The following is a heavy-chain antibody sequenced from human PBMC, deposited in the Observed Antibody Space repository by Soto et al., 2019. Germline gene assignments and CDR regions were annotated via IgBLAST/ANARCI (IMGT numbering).Heavy chain of an antibody. V-gene: IGHV1-2*04. J-gene: IGHJ6*02. CDR2: INPNSGAT. D-gene: IGHD2-21*02. Sequence: ASVKVSCKASGCTFTDYYIHWVRQAPGQGLEWMGWINPNSGATNYAQKFQGWVTMTRDTSITTAYMELSRLISDDTAVYYCAAELAEHYGGNSGGHYYYGMDVWGQGTTVTVSS. CDR3: AAELAEHYGGNSGGHYYYGMDV. CDR1: GCTFTDYY.